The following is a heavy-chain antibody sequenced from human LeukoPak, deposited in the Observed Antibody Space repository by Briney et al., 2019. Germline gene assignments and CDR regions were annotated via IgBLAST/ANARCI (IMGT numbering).Heavy chain of an antibody. Sequence: GGSLRLSCAASGFTFDDYTMHWVRQAPGKGLEWVSLITWDGGSTYYADSVKGRFTISRDNSKNTLYLQMNSLRAEDTAVYYCAKGPWFGELLTYYFDYWGQGTLVTVSS. V-gene: IGHV3-43*01. D-gene: IGHD3-10*01. CDR1: GFTFDDYT. J-gene: IGHJ4*02. CDR3: AKGPWFGELLTYYFDY. CDR2: ITWDGGST.